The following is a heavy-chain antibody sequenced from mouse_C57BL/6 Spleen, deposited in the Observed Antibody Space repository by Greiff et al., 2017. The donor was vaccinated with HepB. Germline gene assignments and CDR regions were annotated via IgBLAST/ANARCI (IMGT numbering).Heavy chain of an antibody. CDR3: TSYDYDRGFAY. J-gene: IGHJ3*01. CDR2: ISSGGDYI. Sequence: EVKLEESGEGLVKPGGSLKLSCAASGFTFSSYAMSWVRQTPEKRLEWVAYISSGGDYIYYADTVKGRFTISRDNARNTLYLQMSSLKSADTAMYYCTSYDYDRGFAYWGQGTLVTVSA. D-gene: IGHD2-4*01. CDR1: GFTFSSYA. V-gene: IGHV5-9-1*02.